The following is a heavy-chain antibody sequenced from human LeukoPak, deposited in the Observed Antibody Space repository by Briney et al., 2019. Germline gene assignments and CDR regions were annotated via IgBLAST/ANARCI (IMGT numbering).Heavy chain of an antibody. Sequence: PGRSLRLSCAASGFTFSSYGMHWVRQAPGKGLEWVAVIWYDGSNKYYADSVKGRFTISRDNSKNTLYLQMNSLRAEDTAVYYCARVIVTMVRGVITTLRDYYYGMDVWGQGTTVTVSS. CDR3: ARVIVTMVRGVITTLRDYYYGMDV. J-gene: IGHJ6*02. V-gene: IGHV3-33*01. CDR2: IWYDGSNK. D-gene: IGHD3-10*01. CDR1: GFTFSSYG.